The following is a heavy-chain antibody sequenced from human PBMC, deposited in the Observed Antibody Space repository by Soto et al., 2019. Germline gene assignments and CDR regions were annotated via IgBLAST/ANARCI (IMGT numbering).Heavy chain of an antibody. J-gene: IGHJ3*02. CDR3: ARRVIGSSRAFDI. CDR2: ISDGGDLT. CDR1: GFAFSSHP. V-gene: IGHV3-23*01. Sequence: GGSLRLSCAASGFAFSSHPMSWVRQAPEKGLEWVAGISDGGDLTYNADSVRGRFTISRDNSRNTLYLQMSSLRAEDTAVYYCARRVIGSSRAFDIWGQGTMVTV. D-gene: IGHD3-10*01.